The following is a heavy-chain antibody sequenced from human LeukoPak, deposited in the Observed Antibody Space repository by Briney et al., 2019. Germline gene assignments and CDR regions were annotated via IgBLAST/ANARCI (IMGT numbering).Heavy chain of an antibody. D-gene: IGHD2-15*01. J-gene: IGHJ6*03. V-gene: IGHV3-48*01. CDR3: ARDTVVVVAATAAKNYYYYMDV. Sequence: PGGSLRLSCAASGFTFSTYTMNWVRQAPGTGLEWVSYISSSGSTIYYADSVKGRFTISRDNAKNSLYLQMNSLRAEDTAVYYCARDTVVVVAATAAKNYYYYMDVWGKGTTVTVSS. CDR2: ISSSGSTI. CDR1: GFTFSTYT.